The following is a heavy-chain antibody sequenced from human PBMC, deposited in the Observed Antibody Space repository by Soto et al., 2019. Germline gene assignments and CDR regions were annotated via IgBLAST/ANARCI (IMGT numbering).Heavy chain of an antibody. J-gene: IGHJ4*02. CDR2: MNPNSGNT. Sequence: ASVKVSCKASGYTFTSYDINWVRQATGQGLEWMGWMNPNSGNTGYAQKFQGRVTMTRNTSISTAYMELSSLRSEDTAVYYCASNHYDYIWGSYRNDYWGQGTLVTVS. V-gene: IGHV1-8*01. CDR1: GYTFTSYD. D-gene: IGHD3-16*02. CDR3: ASNHYDYIWGSYRNDY.